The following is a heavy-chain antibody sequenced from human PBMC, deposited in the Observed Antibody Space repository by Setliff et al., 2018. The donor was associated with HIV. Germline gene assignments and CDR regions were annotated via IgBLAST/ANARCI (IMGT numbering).Heavy chain of an antibody. CDR1: GFSLSTDGMC. CDR2: IFSNDEK. D-gene: IGHD3-16*01. V-gene: IGHV2-5*08. Sequence: SGPTLVNPTQTLTLTCTFSGFSLSTDGMCVSWIRQPPGKALEWLAHIFSNDEKSYSPSLKSRLTITKDTSKNQVVFTMTNMDPVDTATFYCAHKDNRGGPFDYWGQGTLVTVSS. J-gene: IGHJ4*02. CDR3: AHKDNRGGPFDY.